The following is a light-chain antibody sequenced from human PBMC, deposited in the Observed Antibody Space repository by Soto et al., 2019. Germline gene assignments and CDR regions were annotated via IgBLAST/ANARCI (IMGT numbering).Light chain of an antibody. V-gene: IGKV4-1*01. CDR1: QSVLYSSNNKNY. Sequence: DIVMTQSPDSLAVSLGERATINCKSSQSVLYSSNNKNYLAWYQQEPGQPPKLLISWASIRESGVPDRFSGSGSGTDFTRAIRSLQAEDVAVYYCQHSYSTPPTFGQGTKVEI. J-gene: IGKJ1*01. CDR3: QHSYSTPPT. CDR2: WAS.